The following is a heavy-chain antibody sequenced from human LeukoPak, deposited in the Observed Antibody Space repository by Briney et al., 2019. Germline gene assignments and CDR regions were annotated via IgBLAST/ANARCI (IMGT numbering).Heavy chain of an antibody. CDR3: ATLTGGDDAFDI. CDR1: GDSLSSSY. D-gene: IGHD4-23*01. Sequence: SETLSLTCTVSGDSLSSSYWSWVRQPAGKGLEWIGRIYTSGYTNYNPSLKGRVTMSVDTSKNQFSLKLSSVTAADTAVYYCATLTGGDDAFDIWGQGTMVTVSS. V-gene: IGHV4-4*07. CDR2: IYTSGYT. J-gene: IGHJ3*02.